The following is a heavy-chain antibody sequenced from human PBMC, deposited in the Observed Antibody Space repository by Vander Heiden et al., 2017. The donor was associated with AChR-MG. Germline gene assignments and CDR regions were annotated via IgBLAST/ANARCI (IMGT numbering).Heavy chain of an antibody. CDR2: INPSGGRT. CDR3: ARSARMVYARGFDY. Sequence: QVQLVQSGAEVKKPGASVKVSCKASGYTFTSYYMHWVRQAPGQGLEWMGIINPSGGRTSYAQKVQGRVTMTRDTSTSTVYMELSRMRSEDTAVYYCARSARMVYARGFDYWCQGTLVTVSS. D-gene: IGHD2-8*01. J-gene: IGHJ4*02. CDR1: GYTFTSYY. V-gene: IGHV1-46*03.